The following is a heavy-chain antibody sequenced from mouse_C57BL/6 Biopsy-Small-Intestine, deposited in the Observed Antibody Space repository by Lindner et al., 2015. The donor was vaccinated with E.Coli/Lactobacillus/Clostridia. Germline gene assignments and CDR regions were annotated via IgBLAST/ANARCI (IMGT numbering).Heavy chain of an antibody. CDR1: GFSLTSYG. Sequence: VQLQESGPGLVAPSQSLSITCTVSGFSLTSYGVSWVRQPPGKGLEWLGVIWGDGSTNYNSALKSRLSISKDNSKSQVFLKMNSLRTDDTARYYCATYYSNYAFAYWGQGTLVTVSA. V-gene: IGHV2-3*01. J-gene: IGHJ3*01. CDR2: IWGDGST. D-gene: IGHD2-5*01. CDR3: ATYYSNYAFAY.